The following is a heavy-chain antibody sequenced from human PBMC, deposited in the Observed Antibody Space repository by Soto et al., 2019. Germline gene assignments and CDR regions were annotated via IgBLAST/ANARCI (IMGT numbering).Heavy chain of an antibody. Sequence: KPSETLSLTCTVSGGSISSSSYYWGWIRQPPGKGLEWIGSIYYSGSTYYNPSLKSRVTISVDTSKNQFSLKLSSVTAADTAVYYCARRITIFGVVIKFWFDPWGQGTLVTVSS. CDR2: IYYSGST. CDR3: ARRITIFGVVIKFWFDP. D-gene: IGHD3-3*01. CDR1: GGSISSSSYY. J-gene: IGHJ5*02. V-gene: IGHV4-39*01.